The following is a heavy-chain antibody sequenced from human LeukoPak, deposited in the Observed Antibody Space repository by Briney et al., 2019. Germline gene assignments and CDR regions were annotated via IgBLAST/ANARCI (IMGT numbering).Heavy chain of an antibody. D-gene: IGHD2-2*01. CDR1: GYSISSGYY. CDR3: ARDGVVPAAYYYYGMDV. Sequence: PSETLSLTFTVSGYSISSGYYWGWIRQPPGKGLEWIGYIYYSGSTYYSPSLKSRVTISVDTSKNQFSLKLSSVTAADTAVYYCARDGVVPAAYYYYGMDVWGQGTTVTVSS. J-gene: IGHJ6*02. CDR2: IYYSGST. V-gene: IGHV4-38-2*02.